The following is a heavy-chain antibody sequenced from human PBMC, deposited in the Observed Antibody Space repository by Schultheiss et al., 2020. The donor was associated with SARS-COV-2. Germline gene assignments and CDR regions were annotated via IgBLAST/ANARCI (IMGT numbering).Heavy chain of an antibody. Sequence: SQTLSLTCTVSGGSISSYYWSWIRQPPGKGLEWIGYIYYSGSTNYNPSLKSRVTISVDTSKNQFSLKLSSVTAADTAVYYCAREKLGDFDLWGRGTLVTVSS. CDR2: IYYSGST. J-gene: IGHJ2*01. D-gene: IGHD7-27*01. CDR1: GGSISSYY. CDR3: AREKLGDFDL. V-gene: IGHV4-59*01.